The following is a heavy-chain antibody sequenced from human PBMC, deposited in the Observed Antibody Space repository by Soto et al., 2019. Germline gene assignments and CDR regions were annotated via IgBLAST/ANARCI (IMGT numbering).Heavy chain of an antibody. CDR3: ARDFGPPNILGTLCYYYGVDV. CDR1: GYSFNSYI. CDR2: INGGTGNT. J-gene: IGHJ6*02. Sequence: QVQLVQSGAEVKKPGASVKVSCKASGYSFNSYIIHWVRQAPGQRLEWMGRINGGTGNTKYSQKFQGRVTITRDTSATTAYLELSSLRYEHTAIYYCARDFGPPNILGTLCYYYGVDVWGQGTTVTVSS. D-gene: IGHD5-12*01. V-gene: IGHV1-3*01.